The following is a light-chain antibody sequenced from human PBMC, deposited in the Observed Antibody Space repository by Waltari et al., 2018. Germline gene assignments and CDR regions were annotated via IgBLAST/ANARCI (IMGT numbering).Light chain of an antibody. V-gene: IGLV2-14*03. Sequence: QSALTQPASVSGSPGQSITMSCTGGSSDVGGYNYVSWYQQHPGKAPKLMIYDVTKRPSGVSDRFSGSKSGNTASLTISGLQAEDEADYYCISYTSSTTWVFGGGTKLTVL. CDR1: SSDVGGYNY. CDR2: DVT. CDR3: ISYTSSTTWV. J-gene: IGLJ3*02.